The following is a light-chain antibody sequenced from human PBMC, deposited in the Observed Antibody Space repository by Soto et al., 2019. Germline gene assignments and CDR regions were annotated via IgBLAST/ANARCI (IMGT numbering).Light chain of an antibody. CDR3: CSSEASCSAL. Sequence: QSALTQPRSVSGSPGQSVTISCTGTSSDVGAYYYVSWYQQHPGKVPQLMIFDVTNRPSGVADRFSGSTSGNTASLTISGLQDDDEDDDYCCSSEASCSALFGGGTQLTVL. V-gene: IGLV2-11*01. CDR1: SSDVGAYYY. CDR2: DVT. J-gene: IGLJ3*02.